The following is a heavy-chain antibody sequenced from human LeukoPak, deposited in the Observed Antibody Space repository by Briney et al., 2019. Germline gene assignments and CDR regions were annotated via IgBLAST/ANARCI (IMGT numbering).Heavy chain of an antibody. D-gene: IGHD3-22*01. J-gene: IGHJ4*02. CDR3: AKGPQLGSGYHPDY. Sequence: GGSLSLSXAASGFTYSSAAMTWVRQAPGKGLEWISIITGSDDKTYYADSVKGRFTISRDYSKNALHLQMSSLRVEDTAIYYCAKGPQLGSGYHPDYWGQGTLVTVSS. V-gene: IGHV3-23*01. CDR2: ITGSDDKT. CDR1: GFTYSSAA.